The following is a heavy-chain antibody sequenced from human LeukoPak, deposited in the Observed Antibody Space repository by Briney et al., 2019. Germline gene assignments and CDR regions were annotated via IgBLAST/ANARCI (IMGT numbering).Heavy chain of an antibody. D-gene: IGHD3-22*01. J-gene: IGHJ4*02. Sequence: ASVKVSCKASGYTFTSYYMHWVRQAPGQGLEWMGIINPSGGSTSYAQKFQGRVTMTRDTSTSTVYMELSSLRSEDTAVYYCARDLDGVSYYDSSGYPDYWGQGTLVTVSS. CDR3: ARDLDGVSYYDSSGYPDY. V-gene: IGHV1-46*01. CDR2: INPSGGST. CDR1: GYTFTSYY.